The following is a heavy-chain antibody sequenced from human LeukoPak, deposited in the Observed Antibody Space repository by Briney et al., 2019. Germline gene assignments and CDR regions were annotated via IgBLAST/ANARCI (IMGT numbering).Heavy chain of an antibody. J-gene: IGHJ3*02. CDR3: ASYCSGGSCYSAGGDAFDI. CDR2: INHSGST. D-gene: IGHD2-15*01. Sequence: PSETLSLTCAVYGGSFSGYYWSWIRQPPGKGLEWIGEINHSGSTNYNPSLKSRVTISVDTSKNQFSLKLSSVTAADTAVYDCASYCSGGSCYSAGGDAFDIWGQGTMVTVSS. CDR1: GGSFSGYY. V-gene: IGHV4-34*01.